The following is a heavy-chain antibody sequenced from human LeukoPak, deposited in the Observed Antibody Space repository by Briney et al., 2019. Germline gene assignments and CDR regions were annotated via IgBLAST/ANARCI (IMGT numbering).Heavy chain of an antibody. D-gene: IGHD2-8*01. CDR3: ARGDCTNGVCYIFDY. CDR1: GGSFCGYY. V-gene: IGHV4-34*01. J-gene: IGHJ4*02. CDR2: INHSGST. Sequence: SETLSLTCAVYGGSFCGYYWSWIRQPPGKGLEWIGEINHSGSTNYNPSLKSRVTISVDTSKNQFSLKLSSVTAADTAVYYCARGDCTNGVCYIFDYWGQGTLVTVSS.